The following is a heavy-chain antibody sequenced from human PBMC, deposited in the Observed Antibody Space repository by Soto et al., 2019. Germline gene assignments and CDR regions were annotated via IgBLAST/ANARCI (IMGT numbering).Heavy chain of an antibody. D-gene: IGHD5-18*01. CDR1: GGTFSSYA. J-gene: IGHJ4*02. Sequence: QVQLVQSGAEVKKPGSSVKVSCKASGGTFSSYAISWVRQAPGQGLEWMGGIIPIFGTANYAQKFQGRVTISAGESTGQAYMGRGGLGSGETAGVCGGGGGGGVQLWLHYFDYWGQGTLVTVSS. CDR2: IIPIFGTA. CDR3: GGGGGGVQLWLHYFDY. V-gene: IGHV1-69*01.